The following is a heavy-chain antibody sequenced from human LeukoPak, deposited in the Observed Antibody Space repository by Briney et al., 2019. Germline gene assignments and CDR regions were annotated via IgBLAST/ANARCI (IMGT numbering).Heavy chain of an antibody. D-gene: IGHD4-17*01. CDR2: IYYSGCT. CDR1: GGSISSYY. V-gene: IGHV4-59*12. J-gene: IGHJ4*02. Sequence: SETLSLTCTVSGGSISSYYWSWIRQPPGKGLEWIGYIYYSGCTNYNPSLKSRVTISVDTSKNQFSLKLSSVTAADTAVYYCARESYGYFDYWGQGTLVTVSS. CDR3: ARESYGYFDY.